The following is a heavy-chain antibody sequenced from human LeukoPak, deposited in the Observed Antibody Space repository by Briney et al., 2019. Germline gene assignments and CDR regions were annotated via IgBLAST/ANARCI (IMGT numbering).Heavy chain of an antibody. CDR3: ARGGSTYDILTGYLYYFDY. Sequence: LGIANYVQKFQGRVTITADKSTSTAYMELSSLRSEDTAVYYCARGGSTYDILTGYLYYFDYWGQGTLVTVSS. CDR2: LGIA. J-gene: IGHJ4*02. V-gene: IGHV1-69*04. D-gene: IGHD3-9*01.